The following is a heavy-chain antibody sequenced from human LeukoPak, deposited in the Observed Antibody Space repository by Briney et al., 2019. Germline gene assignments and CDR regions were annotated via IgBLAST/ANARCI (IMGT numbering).Heavy chain of an antibody. CDR3: ARLGGSYRIDY. J-gene: IGHJ4*02. V-gene: IGHV4-4*09. Sequence: SETLSLTCTVSGGSISSYYWSWIQQPPGKGLEWIGYIYTSGSTNYNPSLKSRVTISVDTSKNQFSLKLSSVTAADTAVYYCARLGGSYRIDYWGQGTLVTVSS. CDR2: IYTSGST. CDR1: GGSISSYY. D-gene: IGHD1-26*01.